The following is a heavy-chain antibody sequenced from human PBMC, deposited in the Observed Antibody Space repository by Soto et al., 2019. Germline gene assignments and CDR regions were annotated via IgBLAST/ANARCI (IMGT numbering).Heavy chain of an antibody. D-gene: IGHD3-9*01. CDR1: GYSFTSYW. CDR2: IYPGDSDT. Sequence: HGESLKISCKGSGYSFTSYWIGWVRQMPGKGLEWMGIIYPGDSDTRYSPSFQGQVTISADKSISTAYLQWSSLKASDTAMYYCARLGYYDILTGYSPYYYGMDVWGQGTTVTVSS. V-gene: IGHV5-51*01. J-gene: IGHJ6*02. CDR3: ARLGYYDILTGYSPYYYGMDV.